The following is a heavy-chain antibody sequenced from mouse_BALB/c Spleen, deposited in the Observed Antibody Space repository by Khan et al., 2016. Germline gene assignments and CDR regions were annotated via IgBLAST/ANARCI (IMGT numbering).Heavy chain of an antibody. D-gene: IGHD2-1*01. V-gene: IGHV4-1*02. CDR1: GFDFSRYW. Sequence: EVELVESGGGLVQPGGSLKLSCAATGFDFSRYWMSWVRQAPGKGLEWIGEINPDSSTINYTPSLKDKFIISRDNAKNTLYLQMSKVRSEDTALYYWARQGYYGYYVDWGQGTTLTVSS. CDR3: ARQGYYGYYVD. CDR2: INPDSSTI. J-gene: IGHJ2*01.